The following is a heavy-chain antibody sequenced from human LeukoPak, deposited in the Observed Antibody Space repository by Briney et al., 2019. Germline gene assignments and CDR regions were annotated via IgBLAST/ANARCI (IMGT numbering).Heavy chain of an antibody. CDR2: IYTSGST. Sequence: PSETLSLTCTVSGGSISSGSYYWSWIRQPAGKGLEWIGRIYTSGSTNYNPSLKSRVTISVDTSKNQFSLKLSSVTAADTAVYYCARATVGYNWNGRTDYWGQGTLVTVSS. CDR1: GGSISSGSYY. V-gene: IGHV4-61*02. D-gene: IGHD1-20*01. J-gene: IGHJ4*02. CDR3: ARATVGYNWNGRTDY.